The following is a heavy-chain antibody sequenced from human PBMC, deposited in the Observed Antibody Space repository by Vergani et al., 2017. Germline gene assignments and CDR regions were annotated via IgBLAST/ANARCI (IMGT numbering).Heavy chain of an antibody. CDR3: GRQGSSSWYLEFGRYYYYGMDV. Sequence: EVQLVQSGAEVKKPGESLKISCKGSGYSFTSYWIGWVRQMPGKGLEWMGIIYPGDSDTRYSPSFQGQVTISADKSISTAYLQWSSLKASDTAMYYCGRQGSSSWYLEFGRYYYYGMDVWGQGTTVTVSS. D-gene: IGHD6-13*01. CDR1: GYSFTSYW. J-gene: IGHJ6*02. CDR2: IYPGDSDT. V-gene: IGHV5-51*01.